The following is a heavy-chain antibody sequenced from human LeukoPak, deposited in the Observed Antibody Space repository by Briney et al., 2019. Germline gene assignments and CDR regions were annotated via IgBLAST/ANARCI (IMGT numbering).Heavy chain of an antibody. Sequence: GGSLRLSCAASGFIFDNYGMTWARQAPGKGLEWFSGTNWNGGSTGYADSVKGRFIISRDNAKNCLYLQMNSLRAEDTALYHCARVHTAGGYSGTDYWGQGTLVTVSS. CDR2: TNWNGGST. J-gene: IGHJ4*02. CDR3: ARVHTAGGYSGTDY. V-gene: IGHV3-20*01. CDR1: GFIFDNYG. D-gene: IGHD1-26*01.